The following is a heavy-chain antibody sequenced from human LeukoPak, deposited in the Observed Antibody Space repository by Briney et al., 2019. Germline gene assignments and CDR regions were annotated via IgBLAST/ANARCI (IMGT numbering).Heavy chain of an antibody. CDR2: VNLQGST. J-gene: IGHJ4*02. V-gene: IGHV4-4*02. CDR1: GGSITSTNY. Sequence: SETLSLTCGVSGGSITSTNYWTLVRQPPGKGLEWIGEVNLQGSTNYNPSLMGRVAISVDMSENHISLQLTSLTAADTAVYYCAREGGPYRPLDYSGQGTLVTVSS. CDR3: AREGGPYRPLDY.